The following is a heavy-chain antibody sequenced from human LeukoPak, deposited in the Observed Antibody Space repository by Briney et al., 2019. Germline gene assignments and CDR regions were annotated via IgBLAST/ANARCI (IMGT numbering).Heavy chain of an antibody. CDR3: AREDIVVVPAAILYYYYGMDV. V-gene: IGHV1-2*02. CDR1: GYTFTGYY. Sequence: GASVKVSCKASGYTFTGYYMHWVRQAPGQGLEWMGWISPNSGGTNYAQKFQGRVTMTRDTSISTAYMELSRLRSDDTAVYYCAREDIVVVPAAILYYYYGMDVWGQGTTVTVSS. CDR2: ISPNSGGT. D-gene: IGHD2-2*02. J-gene: IGHJ6*02.